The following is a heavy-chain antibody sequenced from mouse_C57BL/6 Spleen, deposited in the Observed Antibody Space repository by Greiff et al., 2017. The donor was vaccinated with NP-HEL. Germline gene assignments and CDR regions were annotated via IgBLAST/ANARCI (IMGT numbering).Heavy chain of an antibody. Sequence: EVQGVESGGGLVKPGGSLKLSCAASGFTFSDYGMHWVRQAPEKGLEWVAYISSGSSTIYYADTVKGRFTISRDNAKNTLFLQMTSLRSEDTAMYYCARPRIYYGYDGYAMDYWGQGTSVTVSS. CDR3: ARPRIYYGYDGYAMDY. V-gene: IGHV5-17*01. CDR2: ISSGSSTI. J-gene: IGHJ4*01. CDR1: GFTFSDYG. D-gene: IGHD2-2*01.